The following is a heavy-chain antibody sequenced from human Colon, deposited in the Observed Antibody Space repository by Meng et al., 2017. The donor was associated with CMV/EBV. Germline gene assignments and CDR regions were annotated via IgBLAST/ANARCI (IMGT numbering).Heavy chain of an antibody. CDR2: IYSGGNT. D-gene: IGHD6-25*01. Sequence: GGSLRLSCAASGFTVSTVNMNWVRQAPGKGLEWVSVIYSGGNTGYADSVKGRFTFSRDNSKNTVYLQMNSLRTEDTAVYYCARNIAAASNWFDPWSQGTLVTVSS. V-gene: IGHV3-53*01. CDR3: ARNIAAASNWFDP. CDR1: GFTVSTVN. J-gene: IGHJ5*02.